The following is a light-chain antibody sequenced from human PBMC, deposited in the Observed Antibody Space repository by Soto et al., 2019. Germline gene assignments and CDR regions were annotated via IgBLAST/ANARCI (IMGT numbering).Light chain of an antibody. CDR2: GDN. V-gene: IGLV1-40*01. Sequence: QSVLTQPPSVSGAPGQRVTISFTGSSSNIGAGYDVHWYQQLPGTAPKLLIYGDNNRPSGVPDRFSGSKSGTSASLAITGLQAEDEADYYCQSYDSSLSAWVFGGGTKLNVL. CDR1: SSNIGAGYD. CDR3: QSYDSSLSAWV. J-gene: IGLJ3*02.